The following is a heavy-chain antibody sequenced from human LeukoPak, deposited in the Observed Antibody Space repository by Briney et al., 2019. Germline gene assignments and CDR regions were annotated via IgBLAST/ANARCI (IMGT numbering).Heavy chain of an antibody. Sequence: PGGSLRLSCAASGVTFSGSAMHWVRQASGKGLEWVGRIRSKANSYATACAASVKGRFTISRDDSKNTAYLQMNSLKTEDTAVYYCTSIVVVPAATDAFDIWGQGTMVTVSS. V-gene: IGHV3-73*01. CDR2: IRSKANSYAT. CDR3: TSIVVVPAATDAFDI. D-gene: IGHD2-2*01. CDR1: GVTFSGSA. J-gene: IGHJ3*02.